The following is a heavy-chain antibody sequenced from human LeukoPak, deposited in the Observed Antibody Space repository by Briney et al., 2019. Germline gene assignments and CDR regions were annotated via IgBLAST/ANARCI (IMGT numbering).Heavy chain of an antibody. CDR2: IIPIFGTA. CDR1: GGTFSSYA. D-gene: IGHD3-10*01. CDR3: ARGPDRGKCPPALWFGEVSLCAFDI. Sequence: AASVKVSCKASGGTFSSYAISWVRQAPGQGLEWMGGIIPIFGTANYAQKFQGRVTITADESTSTAYMELSSLRSEDTAVYYCARGPDRGKCPPALWFGEVSLCAFDIWGQGTMVTVSS. V-gene: IGHV1-69*13. J-gene: IGHJ3*02.